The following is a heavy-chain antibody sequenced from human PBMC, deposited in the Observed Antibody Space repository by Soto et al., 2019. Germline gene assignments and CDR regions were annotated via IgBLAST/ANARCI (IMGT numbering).Heavy chain of an antibody. V-gene: IGHV1-69*02. CDR3: ARGGMATIERYFDY. Sequence: QVQLVQSGAEVKKPGSSVKVSCKASGGTFSSYTISWVRQAPGQGLEWMGRIIPILGIANYAQKFQGRVTITADKSTSTADMELSSLRSEDTAVYYCARGGMATIERYFDYWGQGTLVTVSS. CDR2: IIPILGIA. J-gene: IGHJ4*02. CDR1: GGTFSSYT. D-gene: IGHD5-12*01.